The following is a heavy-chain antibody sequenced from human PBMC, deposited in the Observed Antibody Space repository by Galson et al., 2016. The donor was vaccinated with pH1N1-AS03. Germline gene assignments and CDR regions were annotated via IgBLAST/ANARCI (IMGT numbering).Heavy chain of an antibody. CDR3: ARVTLLNAVIWFDP. V-gene: IGHV4-39*07. CDR2: IYYSGST. Sequence: LSLTCTVSGGSISSSSYYWGWIRQPPGKGLEWIGSIYYSGSTYYNPSLKSRVTISIDTSKNHFSLTLSSVTAADTAIYYCARVTLLNAVIWFDPWGQGTLVTVSS. D-gene: IGHD2-21*01. CDR1: GGSISSSSYY. J-gene: IGHJ5*02.